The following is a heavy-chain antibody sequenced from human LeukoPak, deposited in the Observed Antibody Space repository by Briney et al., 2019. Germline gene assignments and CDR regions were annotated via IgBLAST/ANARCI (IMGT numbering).Heavy chain of an antibody. V-gene: IGHV4-39*01. CDR2: IYYSGST. CDR3: ARLPAYCSTTSCSFDS. J-gene: IGHJ4*02. CDR1: GGSISSSSYY. D-gene: IGHD2-2*01. Sequence: SETLSLTCTVSGGSISSSSYYWGWIRQPPGKGLEWIGNIYYSGSTYYNPSLKSRVTISVDTSKNQLSLKLTSVTAADTAVYYCARLPAYCSTTSCSFDSWGQGTLVAVSS.